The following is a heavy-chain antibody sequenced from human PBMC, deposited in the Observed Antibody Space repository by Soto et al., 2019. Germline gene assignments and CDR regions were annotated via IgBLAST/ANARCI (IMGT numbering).Heavy chain of an antibody. CDR3: ASQHYYGISGYYVVY. CDR2: IYYSGST. V-gene: IGHV4-39*01. Sequence: SLTCTVSGGAISSSRYYWGWIRQPPGKGLEWIGSIYYSGSTYYNPSLKSRVTISVDTSKNQFSLKLSSVTAADTAVYYCASQHYYGISGYYVVYWGQGTLVTVSS. CDR1: GGAISSSRYY. J-gene: IGHJ4*02. D-gene: IGHD3-22*01.